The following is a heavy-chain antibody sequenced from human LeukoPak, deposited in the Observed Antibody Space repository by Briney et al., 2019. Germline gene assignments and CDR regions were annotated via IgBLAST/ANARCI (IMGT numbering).Heavy chain of an antibody. CDR3: ARESLPIVVVPAAIGY. J-gene: IGHJ4*02. D-gene: IGHD2-2*01. Sequence: GGSLRLSCAASGFTFSSYSMNWVRQAPGKGLEWVSSISSNSSYIYYADSVKGRFTISRDNAKNSLYLQMNSLRAEDTAVYYCARESLPIVVVPAAIGYWGQGTLVTVSS. CDR1: GFTFSSYS. CDR2: ISSNSSYI. V-gene: IGHV3-21*01.